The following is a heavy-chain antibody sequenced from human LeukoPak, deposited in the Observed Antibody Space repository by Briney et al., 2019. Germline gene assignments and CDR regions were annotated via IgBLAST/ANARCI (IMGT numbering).Heavy chain of an antibody. V-gene: IGHV3-23*01. Sequence: GGSLSLSCAASGFTFSNFAMNWVRQAPGKGLEWVSTISGSGGSTYYADSVKGRFTISRDNSKNTLYLQMNSLRAEDTAVYYCAKMVHTEQWLVPFDYWGQGTLVTVSS. CDR1: GFTFSNFA. D-gene: IGHD6-19*01. J-gene: IGHJ4*02. CDR2: ISGSGGST. CDR3: AKMVHTEQWLVPFDY.